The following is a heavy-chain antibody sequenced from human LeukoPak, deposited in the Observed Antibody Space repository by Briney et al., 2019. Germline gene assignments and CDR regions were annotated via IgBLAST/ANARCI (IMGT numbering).Heavy chain of an antibody. CDR2: INGDGSSS. Sequence: GGSLRLSCAASGFTLSDYWMHWVRHAPGKGLVWVARINGDGSSSTYADTVKGQFTISRDNAKNTLYLQVNSLRVEDTAVYYCARDPRNMGLDPWGQGTLVTVSS. V-gene: IGHV3-74*01. CDR3: ARDPRNMGLDP. J-gene: IGHJ5*02. CDR1: GFTLSDYW. D-gene: IGHD1-14*01.